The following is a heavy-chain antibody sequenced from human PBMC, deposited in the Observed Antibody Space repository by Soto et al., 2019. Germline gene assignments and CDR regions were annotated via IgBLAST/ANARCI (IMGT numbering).Heavy chain of an antibody. CDR2: IWYDGSNI. CDR1: GFTFSSYG. Sequence: GGSLRLSCAASGFTFSSYGMHWVRQAPGKGLEWVAVIWYDGSNIYYADSVKGRFTISRDNSKNTLYLQMNSLRAEDTAVYYCARDPTIDYGDPYGMDVWGQGTTVTVSS. V-gene: IGHV3-33*01. D-gene: IGHD4-17*01. J-gene: IGHJ6*02. CDR3: ARDPTIDYGDPYGMDV.